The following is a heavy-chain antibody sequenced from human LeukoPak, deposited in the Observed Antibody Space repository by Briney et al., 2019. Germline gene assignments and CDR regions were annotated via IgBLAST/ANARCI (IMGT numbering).Heavy chain of an antibody. J-gene: IGHJ4*02. D-gene: IGHD6-13*01. Sequence: SETLSLTCAVYGGSFSGYYWSWIRQPPGKGLEWIGEINHSGSTNYNPSLKSRATISVDTSKNQFSLKLSSVTAADTAVYYCARDSSSWYFDYWGQGTLVTVSS. CDR3: ARDSSSWYFDY. CDR1: GGSFSGYY. CDR2: INHSGST. V-gene: IGHV4-34*01.